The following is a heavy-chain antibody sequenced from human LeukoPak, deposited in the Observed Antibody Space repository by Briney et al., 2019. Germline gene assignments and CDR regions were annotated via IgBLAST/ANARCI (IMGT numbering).Heavy chain of an antibody. V-gene: IGHV4-59*01. CDR2: IYYSGNA. CDR3: AGAPGIAAAGTHFDF. CDR1: GGSLSSYY. D-gene: IGHD6-13*01. J-gene: IGHJ4*02. Sequence: PSETLSLTCTVSGGSLSSYYWSWIRQPPGKGLEWIGYIYYSGNAKYNPSLKSRVTISVDTSKSQFSLKLSSVTAGDTAVYYCAGAPGIAAAGTHFDFWGQGTLVTVSS.